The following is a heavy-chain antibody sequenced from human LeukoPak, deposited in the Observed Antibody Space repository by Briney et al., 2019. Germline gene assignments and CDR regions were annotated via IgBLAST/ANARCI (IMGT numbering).Heavy chain of an antibody. CDR2: TYYRSKWYN. Sequence: SQTLSLTCAISGDSVSSNSAARNCIRQSPSRGLEWLGRTYYRSKWYNDYAVSVKSRITINPDTSKNQFSLQLNSVTPEDTAVYYCARGGYYGSGSYYNSWYFDLWGRGTLVTVSS. D-gene: IGHD3-10*01. CDR1: GDSVSSNSAA. V-gene: IGHV6-1*01. CDR3: ARGGYYGSGSYYNSWYFDL. J-gene: IGHJ2*01.